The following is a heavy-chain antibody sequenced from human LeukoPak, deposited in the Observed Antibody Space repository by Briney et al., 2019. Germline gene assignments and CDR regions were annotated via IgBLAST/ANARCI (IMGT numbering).Heavy chain of an antibody. CDR1: GFMFKSYA. Sequence: PGGSLRLSCAASGFMFKSYAMAWVRQAPGKGLEWVANINQDGSEKFYVDSVKGRFTISRDNAKNSLYLQMNSLRAEDTAVYYCAEGTTAWGQGTLVTVSS. CDR2: INQDGSEK. J-gene: IGHJ5*02. V-gene: IGHV3-7*01. D-gene: IGHD2/OR15-2a*01. CDR3: AEGTTA.